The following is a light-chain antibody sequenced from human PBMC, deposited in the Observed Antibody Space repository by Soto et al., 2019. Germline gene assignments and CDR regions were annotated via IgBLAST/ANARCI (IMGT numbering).Light chain of an antibody. CDR1: QTISSW. CDR2: DVS. J-gene: IGKJ1*01. CDR3: QQYNPVWP. V-gene: IGKV1-5*01. Sequence: QMRLSASALSANAGDRVTSTCRASQTISSWLAWYQQKPGKAPKLLIYDVSSLESGVPSRFSGSGSGTEFTLTIIILHPDDLTTYHRQQYNPVWPFGRASKV.